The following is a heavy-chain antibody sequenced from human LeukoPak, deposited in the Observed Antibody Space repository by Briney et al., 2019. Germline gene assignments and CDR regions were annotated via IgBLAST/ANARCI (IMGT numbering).Heavy chain of an antibody. Sequence: PGGSLRLSCAASGFTFNTYTMNWVRQAPGKGLEWVSSISSSSSYIYYADSVEGRFTISRDNAKNSLYLQMNSLRAEDTAVYYCARGGYSYGYCFNWGQGTLVTVSS. CDR3: ARGGYSYGYCFN. CDR1: GFTFNTYT. CDR2: ISSSSSYI. V-gene: IGHV3-21*01. J-gene: IGHJ4*02. D-gene: IGHD5-18*01.